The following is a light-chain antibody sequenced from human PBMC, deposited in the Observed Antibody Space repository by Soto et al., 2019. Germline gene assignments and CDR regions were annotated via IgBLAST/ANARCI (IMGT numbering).Light chain of an antibody. V-gene: IGKV3-20*01. CDR3: QQYGSSPWT. Sequence: EIVLTQSPGTLSLSPGERATLSCRASQSVSNSYLAWYHQKPGQAPRLLIYGASSRATGIPDRFSGSGSGTDFTLTISRLEPEDFAVYYCQQYGSSPWTFGQGTKGEIK. CDR1: QSVSNSY. CDR2: GAS. J-gene: IGKJ1*01.